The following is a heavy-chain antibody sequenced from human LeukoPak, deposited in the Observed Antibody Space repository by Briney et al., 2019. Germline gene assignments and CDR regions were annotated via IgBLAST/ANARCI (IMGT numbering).Heavy chain of an antibody. Sequence: GGSLRLSCAASGFTFSSYSMNWVRQAPGKGLEWVSSISSSSSYIYYADSVKGRFTISRDNAKDSLYLQMNSLRAEDTAVYYCARDSQCYDINMSFDYWGQGTLVTVSS. CDR2: ISSSSSYI. CDR3: ARDSQCYDINMSFDY. V-gene: IGHV3-21*01. J-gene: IGHJ4*02. CDR1: GFTFSSYS. D-gene: IGHD3-9*01.